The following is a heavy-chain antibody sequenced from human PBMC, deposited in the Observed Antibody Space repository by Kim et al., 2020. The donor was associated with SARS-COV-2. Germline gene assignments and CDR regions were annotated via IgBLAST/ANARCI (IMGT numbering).Heavy chain of an antibody. CDR3: AKDLKLGFDS. J-gene: IGHJ4*02. CDR1: SFTFGHFA. CDR2: ISDSGDST. Sequence: GGYLRLSCAASSFTFGHFAMNWVRQAPGKGLEWISSISDSGDSTYYADSVKGRFTISRDNSKNTLFLQMNSLRADDTAMYYCAKDLKLGFDSWGQGTRVT. V-gene: IGHV3-23*01. D-gene: IGHD7-27*01.